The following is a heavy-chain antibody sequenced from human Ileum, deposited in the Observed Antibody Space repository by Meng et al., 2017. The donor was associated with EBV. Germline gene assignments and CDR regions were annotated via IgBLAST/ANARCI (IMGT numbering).Heavy chain of an antibody. V-gene: IGHV4-4*02. D-gene: IGHD6-19*01. Sequence: VQLEAACQGLGKPSGPRSLACACSGDSISRSNWWSWVRQPQGKGLEWIGEIYHSGSTNYNPSLKSRVTISVDKSKNQFSLKLSSVTAADTAVYYCASFPPPGKQWLVTDYWGQGTLVTVSS. CDR2: IYHSGST. CDR3: ASFPPPGKQWLVTDY. CDR1: GDSISRSNW. J-gene: IGHJ4*02.